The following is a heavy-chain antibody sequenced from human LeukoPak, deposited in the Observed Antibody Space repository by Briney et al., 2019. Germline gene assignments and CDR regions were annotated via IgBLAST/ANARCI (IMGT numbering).Heavy chain of an antibody. V-gene: IGHV1-2*06. Sequence: ASVKVSCKASGYTFSGDYMHWVRQAPGQGLEWMGRIRSNSEDIQYVQKFQGRVTMTWDTSTSTAYMELTRLTSDDTAVYYCAREPKQVIREFDYWGQGTLVTVSS. D-gene: IGHD1-26*01. CDR3: AREPKQVIREFDY. CDR2: IRSNSEDI. CDR1: GYTFSGDY. J-gene: IGHJ4*02.